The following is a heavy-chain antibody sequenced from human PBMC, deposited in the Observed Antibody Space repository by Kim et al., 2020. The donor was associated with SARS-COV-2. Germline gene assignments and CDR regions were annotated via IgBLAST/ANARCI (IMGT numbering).Heavy chain of an antibody. CDR2: ISGSGGST. J-gene: IGHJ4*02. Sequence: GGSLRLSCAASGFTFSSYAMSWVRQAPGKGLEWVSAISGSGGSTYYADSVKGRFTISRDNSKNTLYLQMNSLRAEDTAVYYCAKSHVRICGGDCPFAYWGQGTLVTVSS. V-gene: IGHV3-23*01. CDR3: AKSHVRICGGDCPFAY. CDR1: GFTFSSYA. D-gene: IGHD2-21*02.